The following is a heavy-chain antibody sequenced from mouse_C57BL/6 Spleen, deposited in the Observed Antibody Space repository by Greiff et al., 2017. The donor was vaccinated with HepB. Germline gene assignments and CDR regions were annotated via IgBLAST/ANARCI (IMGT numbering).Heavy chain of an antibody. D-gene: IGHD2-13*01. V-gene: IGHV1-20*01. Sequence: EVMLVESGPELVKPGDSVKISCKASGYSFTGYFMNWVMQSHGKSLEWIGRINPYNGDTFYNQKFKGKATLTVDKSSSTAHMELRSLTSEDSAVYYCARGDYYFDYWGQGTTLTVSS. J-gene: IGHJ2*01. CDR2: INPYNGDT. CDR1: GYSFTGYF. CDR3: ARGDYYFDY.